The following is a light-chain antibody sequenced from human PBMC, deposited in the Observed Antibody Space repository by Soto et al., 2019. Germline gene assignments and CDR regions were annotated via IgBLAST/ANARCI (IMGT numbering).Light chain of an antibody. V-gene: IGKV1-8*01. CDR3: QQYYSYSWT. J-gene: IGKJ1*01. CDR1: QGISSY. Sequence: AIRMTQSPSSFSASTGDRVTITCRASQGISSYLAWYQQKPGKAPKLLIYAASTLQSGVPSRFSGSGSGTDFTLTIRCLQSEDFATYYCQQYYSYSWTFGQGTKVAIK. CDR2: AAS.